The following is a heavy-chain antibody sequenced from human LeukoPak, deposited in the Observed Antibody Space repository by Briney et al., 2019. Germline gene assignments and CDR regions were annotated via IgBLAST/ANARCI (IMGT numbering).Heavy chain of an antibody. CDR2: ISGSGGST. D-gene: IGHD2-21*02. Sequence: PGGPLRLSCAASGFTFSSYAMSWVRQAPGKGLEWVSAISGSGGSTYYADSVKGRFTISRDNSKNTLYLQMNSLRAEDTAVYYCAKDACGGDCYPDRYYFDYWGQGTLVTVSS. V-gene: IGHV3-23*01. CDR1: GFTFSSYA. J-gene: IGHJ4*02. CDR3: AKDACGGDCYPDRYYFDY.